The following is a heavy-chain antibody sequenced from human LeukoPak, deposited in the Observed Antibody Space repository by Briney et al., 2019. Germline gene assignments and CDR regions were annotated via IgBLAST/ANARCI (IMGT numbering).Heavy chain of an antibody. CDR2: IYGDART. D-gene: IGHD1-26*01. J-gene: IGHJ4*02. CDR3: ARPQGSGTYLGQ. V-gene: IGHV3-53*01. CDR1: GISTY. Sequence: PGGSLRLSCAASGISTYVSWVRQALGKALEWVSIIYGDARTYYADSVKGRFAISRDKSKNTVLLQMNSLRAEDTAVYYCARPQGSGTYLGQWGLGTLVAVSS.